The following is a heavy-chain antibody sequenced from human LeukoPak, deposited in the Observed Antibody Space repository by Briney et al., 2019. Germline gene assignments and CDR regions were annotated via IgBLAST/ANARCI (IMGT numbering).Heavy chain of an antibody. Sequence: GGSLRLSCSASGFTFSSYAMHWVRQAPGKGLEYVSAISSNGGSTYYADSVKSRFTISRDNSKNTLYLQMSSLRAEDTAVYYCAKDWELYSYGYGPFDYWGQGTLVTVSS. J-gene: IGHJ4*02. CDR1: GFTFSSYA. D-gene: IGHD5-18*01. CDR2: ISSNGGST. CDR3: AKDWELYSYGYGPFDY. V-gene: IGHV3-64D*06.